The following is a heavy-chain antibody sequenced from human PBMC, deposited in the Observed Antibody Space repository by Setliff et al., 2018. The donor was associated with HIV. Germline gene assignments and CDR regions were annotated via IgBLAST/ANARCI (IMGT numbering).Heavy chain of an antibody. J-gene: IGHJ5*02. CDR1: GGSISSGSNY. CDR3: ARGGASSKYLDP. Sequence: PSETLSLTCTVSGGSISSGSNYWSWIRQPAGKGLEWIGHIYTSGSTNYNPSLKSRVTLSVDTSENQFSLSLTSVTGADTAVYYCARGGASSKYLDPWGQGTLVTVSS. V-gene: IGHV4-61*09. D-gene: IGHD2-15*01. CDR2: IYTSGST.